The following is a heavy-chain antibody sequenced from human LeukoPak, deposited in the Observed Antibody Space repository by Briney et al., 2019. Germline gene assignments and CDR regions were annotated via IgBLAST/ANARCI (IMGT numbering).Heavy chain of an antibody. J-gene: IGHJ4*02. D-gene: IGHD3-10*01. CDR3: AKDRGLDY. Sequence: PGGSLRLSCAASGFTFSSYGMHWVRPAPGKGLEWVAVISYDGSNKYYADSVKGRFTISRDNSKNTLYLQMNSLRAEDTAVYYCAKDRGLDYWGQGTLVTVSS. CDR2: ISYDGSNK. CDR1: GFTFSSYG. V-gene: IGHV3-30*18.